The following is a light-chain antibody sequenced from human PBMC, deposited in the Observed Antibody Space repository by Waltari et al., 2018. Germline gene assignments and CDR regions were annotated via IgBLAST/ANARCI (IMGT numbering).Light chain of an antibody. J-gene: IGKJ2*02. CDR1: RAIVNY. Sequence: DLQTTQSPASLSASVGYRVTITCRTSRAIVNYLNWYQLKPGKAPNLLIYAASTLQSGVPSSFSGSGSGTDFALTISGLRPEDFATYYCQQSYSNPRTFGQGTKLQI. CDR2: AAS. V-gene: IGKV1-39*01. CDR3: QQSYSNPRT.